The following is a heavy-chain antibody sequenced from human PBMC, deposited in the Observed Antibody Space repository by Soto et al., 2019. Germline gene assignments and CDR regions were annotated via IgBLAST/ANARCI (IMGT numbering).Heavy chain of an antibody. Sequence: PRLSCAASGFTFSDYYMSWIRQAPGKGLEWVSYISSSSSYTNYADSVKGRFTISRDNAKNSLYLQMNSLRAEDTAVYYCAGAVPAAIALWHYWGQGTLVTVSS. CDR2: ISSSSSYT. CDR1: GFTFSDYY. CDR3: AGAVPAAIALWHY. J-gene: IGHJ4*02. D-gene: IGHD2-2*01. V-gene: IGHV3-11*06.